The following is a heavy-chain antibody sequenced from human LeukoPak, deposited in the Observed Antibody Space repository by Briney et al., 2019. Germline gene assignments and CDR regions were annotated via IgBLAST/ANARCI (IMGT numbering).Heavy chain of an antibody. J-gene: IGHJ6*02. CDR3: ARGRTHCSSTSCYYYYYGMDV. D-gene: IGHD2-2*01. CDR1: XYTFTXXD. CDR2: MNPNSGNT. Sequence: VSCXAXXYTFTXXDINWVRQATGQGLEWMGWMNPNSGNTGYAQKFQGRVTMTRNTSISTACMELSSLRSEDTAVYYCARGRTHCSSTSCYYYYYGMDVWGQGTTVTVSS. V-gene: IGHV1-8*01.